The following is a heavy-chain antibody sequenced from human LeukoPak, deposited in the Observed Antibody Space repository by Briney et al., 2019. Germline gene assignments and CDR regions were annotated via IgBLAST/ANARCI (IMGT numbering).Heavy chain of an antibody. Sequence: GESLKISCQGSGYSFTNYWIGWVRQMPGKGLEWMGVIFPGDSETKYSPAFQGQVTISADKSISTAYLQWSSLKASDTAMYYCARHSGSSSWFPFDYWGQGTLVTVSS. V-gene: IGHV5-51*01. D-gene: IGHD6-13*01. J-gene: IGHJ4*02. CDR2: IFPGDSET. CDR3: ARHSGSSSWFPFDY. CDR1: GYSFTNYW.